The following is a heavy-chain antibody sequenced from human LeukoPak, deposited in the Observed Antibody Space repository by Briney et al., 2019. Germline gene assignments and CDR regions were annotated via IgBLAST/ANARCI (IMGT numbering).Heavy chain of an antibody. CDR2: ISGGGDST. D-gene: IGHD6-13*01. Sequence: GGSLRLSCAASGFTFSTYAMSWVRQAPGKGLEWVSTISGGGDSTYYTDSVKGRFAISRDNSKNTLYLQMNSLRAEDTAVYYCAICVGSWYGADVDYWGQGTLVTVSS. CDR1: GFTFSTYA. V-gene: IGHV3-23*01. J-gene: IGHJ4*02. CDR3: AICVGSWYGADVDY.